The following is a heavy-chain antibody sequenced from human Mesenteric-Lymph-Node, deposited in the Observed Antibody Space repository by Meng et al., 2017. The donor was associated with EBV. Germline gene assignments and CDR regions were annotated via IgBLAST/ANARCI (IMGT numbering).Heavy chain of an antibody. CDR1: GGSISSYNW. J-gene: IGHJ5*02. V-gene: IGHV4-4*02. D-gene: IGHD3-10*01. CDR2: IYHSGST. CDR3: AKVESSGRFSWFDP. Sequence: VEQQGSGPGLVKPSGTLSLTCAVSGGSISSYNWWSWVRQPPGKGLEWIGEIYHSGSTNSNPSLRSRVTISVDKSKNQFSLKLTSVTAADTALYYCAKVESSGRFSWFDPWGQGTLVTVSS.